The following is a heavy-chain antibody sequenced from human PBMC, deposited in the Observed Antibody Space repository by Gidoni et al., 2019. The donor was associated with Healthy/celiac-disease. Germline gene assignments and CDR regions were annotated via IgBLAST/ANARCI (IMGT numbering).Heavy chain of an antibody. CDR2: ISSSSSYI. CDR1: GFTFSSYS. CDR3: ARGVRGQYYFDY. Sequence: EVQLVESGGGLVKPGGSLRLSCAASGFTFSSYSMNWVRQAPGKGLEWVSSISSSSSYIYYADSVKGRFTISRDNAKNSLYLQMNSLRAEDTAVYYCARGVRGQYYFDYWGQGTLVTVSS. D-gene: IGHD6-19*01. J-gene: IGHJ4*02. V-gene: IGHV3-21*01.